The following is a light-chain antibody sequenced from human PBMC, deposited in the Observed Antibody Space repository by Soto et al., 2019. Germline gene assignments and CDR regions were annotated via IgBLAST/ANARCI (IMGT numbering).Light chain of an antibody. CDR3: QQLNSYPPWT. Sequence: DLQLTQSPSFLSASVGDRVTITCRASQGINSFLAWYQQKPGKAPELLIYAASTLQSGVPSRFSGSGSGTEFTLTISSLQPEDFATYYCQQLNSYPPWTFGQGTKVEIK. V-gene: IGKV1-9*01. CDR2: AAS. J-gene: IGKJ1*01. CDR1: QGINSF.